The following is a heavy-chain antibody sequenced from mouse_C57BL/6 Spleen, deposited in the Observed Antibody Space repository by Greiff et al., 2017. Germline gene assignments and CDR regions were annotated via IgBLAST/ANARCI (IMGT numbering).Heavy chain of an antibody. CDR2: IDPSDSYT. CDR1: GYTFTSYW. J-gene: IGHJ3*01. D-gene: IGHD4-1*01. Sequence: QVQLQQPGAELVKPGASVKLSCKASGYTFTSYWMQWVKQRPGQGLEWIGEIDPSDSYTNYNQKFKGKATLTVDTSSSTAYMQLSSLTSEDSAVYYCARWGNWDDPYWGQGTLVTVSA. V-gene: IGHV1-50*01. CDR3: ARWGNWDDPY.